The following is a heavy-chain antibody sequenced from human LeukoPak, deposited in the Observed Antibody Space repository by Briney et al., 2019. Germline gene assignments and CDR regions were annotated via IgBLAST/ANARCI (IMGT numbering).Heavy chain of an antibody. CDR3: ARYSNSGGDY. V-gene: IGHV1-2*02. D-gene: IGHD6-6*01. CDR1: GYSFTGYH. CDR2: INPNNGGT. J-gene: IGHJ4*02. Sequence: ASVKVSCKASGYSFTGYHIRWVRQAPGQGLEWMGWINPNNGGTNQVQRFQGRVTMTRDTSISTAYMELSSLRSDDTAIYFCARYSNSGGDYWGQGTLVTVSS.